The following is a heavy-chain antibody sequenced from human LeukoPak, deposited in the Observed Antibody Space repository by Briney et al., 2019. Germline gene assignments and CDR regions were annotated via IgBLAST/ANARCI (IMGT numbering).Heavy chain of an antibody. V-gene: IGHV3-21*04. Sequence: GGSLRLSCAASGFTFSSYSMNWVRQAPGKGLEWVSSISSSSSYIYYADSVKGRFTISRDNAKNSLYLQMNSLRAEDTAVYYCAKANCSSTSCLRYGMDVWGQGTTVTVSS. D-gene: IGHD2-2*01. CDR1: GFTFSSYS. J-gene: IGHJ6*02. CDR2: ISSSSSYI. CDR3: AKANCSSTSCLRYGMDV.